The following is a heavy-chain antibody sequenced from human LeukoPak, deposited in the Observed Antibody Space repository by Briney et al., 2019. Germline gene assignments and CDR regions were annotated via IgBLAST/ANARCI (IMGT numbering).Heavy chain of an antibody. CDR2: ISSSSSTI. CDR1: RSTFSSYS. J-gene: IGHJ4*02. D-gene: IGHD1-26*01. CDR3: ARDIEGATNEPDY. V-gene: IGHV3-48*02. Sequence: GGSLRLSCAASRSTFSSYSMNWVRQAPGKGLEWVSYISSSSSTIYYADSVKGRFTISRDNAKNSRYLQMNSLRDEDTAVYYCARDIEGATNEPDYWGQGTLVTVSS.